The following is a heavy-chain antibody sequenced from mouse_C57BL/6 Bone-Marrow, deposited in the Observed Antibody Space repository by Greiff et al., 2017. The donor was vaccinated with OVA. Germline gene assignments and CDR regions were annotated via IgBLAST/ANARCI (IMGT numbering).Heavy chain of an antibody. CDR1: GYAFTNYL. D-gene: IGHD3-2*02. V-gene: IGHV1-54*01. J-gene: IGHJ2*01. Sequence: VQLQQSGAELVRPGTSVKVSCKASGYAFTNYLIEWVKQRPGQGLEWIGVINPGSGGTNYNEKFKGKATLTADKSSSTAYMQLSSLTSEDSAVYFCARGRTAQVYYLDYWGQGTTLTVSS. CDR2: INPGSGGT. CDR3: ARGRTAQVYYLDY.